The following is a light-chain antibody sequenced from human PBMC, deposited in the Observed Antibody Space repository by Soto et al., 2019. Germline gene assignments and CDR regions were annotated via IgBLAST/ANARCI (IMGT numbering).Light chain of an antibody. J-gene: IGKJ1*01. CDR3: QQYNDWPLT. CDR2: GAF. Sequence: EIVMTQSPVTLSVSPGERATLSCRSSQSVSSNLAWYQQKPGQAPSLLIYGAFTRATGIPARFSGTGSGTEFTLTISSLQSDDFALYYCQQYNDWPLTFGQGTKV. CDR1: QSVSSN. V-gene: IGKV3-15*01.